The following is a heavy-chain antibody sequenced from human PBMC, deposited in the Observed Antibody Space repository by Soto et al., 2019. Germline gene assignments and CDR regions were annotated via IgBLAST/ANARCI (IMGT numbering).Heavy chain of an antibody. D-gene: IGHD3-3*01. J-gene: IGHJ6*02. Sequence: SETLSLTCTVSGGSISSGDYYWSWIHQPPGKGLEWIGYIYYSGSTYYNPSLKSRVTISVDTSKNQFSLKLSSVTAADTAVYYCARDNILGILYGGMDVWGQGTTVTVS. CDR1: GGSISSGDYY. V-gene: IGHV4-30-4*01. CDR3: ARDNILGILYGGMDV. CDR2: IYYSGST.